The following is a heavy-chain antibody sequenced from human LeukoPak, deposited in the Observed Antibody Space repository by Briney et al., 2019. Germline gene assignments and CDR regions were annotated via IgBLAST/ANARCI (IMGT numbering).Heavy chain of an antibody. D-gene: IGHD5/OR15-5a*01. J-gene: IGHJ4*02. V-gene: IGHV3-23*01. CDR3: AKLSDSKCLRLEFDY. CDR2: ISGSGGST. CDR1: GFTLTIYS. Sequence: GGSLRLSCAASGFTLTIYSMSWVRQAPGKWLACVPAISGSGGSTYYADSVKGRFTISRDNSKNTLYLQMNSLRAEDTAVYNCAKLSDSKCLRLEFDYWGQGTLVTVSS.